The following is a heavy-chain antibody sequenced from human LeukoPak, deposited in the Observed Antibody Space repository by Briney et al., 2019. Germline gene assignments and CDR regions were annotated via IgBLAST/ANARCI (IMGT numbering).Heavy chain of an antibody. J-gene: IGHJ6*02. D-gene: IGHD3-22*01. CDR2: IKQDGSEK. V-gene: IGHV3-7*01. CDR3: ARRLLYDSSGYYRGYYGMDV. Sequence: GGSLRLSCAASGFTFSSYWMSWVRQAPGKGLEWVANIKQDGSEKYYVDSVKGRFTISRDNAKNSLYLQMNSLRAEDTAVYYCARRLLYDSSGYYRGYYGMDVWGQGTTVTVSS. CDR1: GFTFSSYW.